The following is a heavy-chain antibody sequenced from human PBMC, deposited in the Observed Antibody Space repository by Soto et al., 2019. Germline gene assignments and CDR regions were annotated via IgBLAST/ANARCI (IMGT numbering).Heavy chain of an antibody. D-gene: IGHD1-26*01. CDR3: TLTLGPTTALDY. V-gene: IGHV4-31*02. CDR2: IFNSGTT. Sequence: HVQLQESGPGLLKPSQTLSLTCSVSGASTVSHYHWTWIRQPPGKRLEWMGYIFNSGTTFYNPSLTSRLSISMDTSGNHFSLELRSVPAADTAVYYCTLTLGPTTALDYWGQATLVTVSS. CDR1: GASTVSHYH. J-gene: IGHJ4*02.